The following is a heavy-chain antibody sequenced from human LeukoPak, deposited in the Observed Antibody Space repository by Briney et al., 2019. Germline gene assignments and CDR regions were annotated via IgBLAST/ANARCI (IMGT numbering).Heavy chain of an antibody. CDR1: GFTFSESW. CDR3: ARVNYDILTGYYNALDY. Sequence: GGSLRLSCAASGFTFSESWMTWVRQVPGQGLEWVAHINHEGGGIQYVDSVKGRFTISRDNAKGSVYLQMNSLRAEDTAVYYCARVNYDILTGYYNALDYWGQGTLVTVSS. D-gene: IGHD3-9*01. V-gene: IGHV3-7*01. CDR2: INHEGGGI. J-gene: IGHJ4*02.